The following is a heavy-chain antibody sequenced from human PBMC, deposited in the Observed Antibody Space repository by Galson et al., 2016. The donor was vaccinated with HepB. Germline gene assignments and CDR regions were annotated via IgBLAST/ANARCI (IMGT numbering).Heavy chain of an antibody. CDR3: ARDVRYDSWRAGEDYYYYMDV. V-gene: IGHV1-46*01. J-gene: IGHJ6*03. D-gene: IGHD3-3*01. Sequence: SVKVSCKASGYTFTNHYIHWVRQAPGQGLEWMGIINPGAGSTTYAQRFQGRVTMTRDTSTSTVYMELSSLRSEDAAVYYCARDVRYDSWRAGEDYYYYMDVWGKGTTVTVSS. CDR1: GYTFTNHY. CDR2: INPGAGST.